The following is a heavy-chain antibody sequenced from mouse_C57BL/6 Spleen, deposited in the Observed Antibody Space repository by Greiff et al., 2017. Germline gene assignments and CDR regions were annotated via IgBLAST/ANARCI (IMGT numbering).Heavy chain of an antibody. D-gene: IGHD4-1*01. Sequence: DVMLVESGGGLVQPGESLKLSCESTEYEFPSHDMSWVSKTPEKRLELVAAINSAGGSTYYPDTMERRFIITRDNPKKTLYLQMSSLRSEDTALYYGARQKLGRGYVDVWGTGTTVTVSS. J-gene: IGHJ1*03. CDR2: INSAGGST. V-gene: IGHV5-2*01. CDR3: ARQKLGRGYVDV. CDR1: EYEFPSHD.